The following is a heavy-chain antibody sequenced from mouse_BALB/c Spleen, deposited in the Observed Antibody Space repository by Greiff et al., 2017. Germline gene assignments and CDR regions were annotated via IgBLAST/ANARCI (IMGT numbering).Heavy chain of an antibody. CDR3: ARESIYYGNWYAMDY. D-gene: IGHD2-1*01. J-gene: IGHJ4*01. CDR2: IWAGGST. V-gene: IGHV2-9*02. Sequence: VLLVESGPGLVAPSQCLSISCTASGFSFTSYGVHWVRQPPGKGLEWLGVIWAGGSTNYNSALMSRLSISKDNSKSQVFLKMNSLQTDDTAKYYCARESIYYGNWYAMDYWGQGTSVTVSS. CDR1: GFSFTSYG.